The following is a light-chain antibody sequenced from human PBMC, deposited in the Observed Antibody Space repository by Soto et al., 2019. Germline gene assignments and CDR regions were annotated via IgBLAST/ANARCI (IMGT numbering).Light chain of an antibody. CDR1: QSVSSN. CDR3: QQYNNWPPTWT. J-gene: IGKJ1*01. CDR2: GAS. Sequence: EIVMTQSPATLSVSPGERATLSCRASQSVSSNLAWYQQKPGQAPRLLIYGASTRATGIPARFSGSGSGTEFTLTISRLQSEDFAVYYCQQYNNWPPTWTFGQGTKVKSN. V-gene: IGKV3-15*01.